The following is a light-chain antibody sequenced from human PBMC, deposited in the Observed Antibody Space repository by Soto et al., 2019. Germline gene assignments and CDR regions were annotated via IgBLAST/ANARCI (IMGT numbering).Light chain of an antibody. CDR3: QHYVTWPLT. Sequence: VVMTQSPGTLSVSPGEGVTLSCRASQSVGNNLAWYQQKPGQAPRLLIFGASTRVTGIPARFSGSRSGTEFTLTITSLQSEDFAVYYCQHYVTWPLTFGGGTKVE. CDR1: QSVGNN. V-gene: IGKV3-15*01. CDR2: GAS. J-gene: IGKJ4*01.